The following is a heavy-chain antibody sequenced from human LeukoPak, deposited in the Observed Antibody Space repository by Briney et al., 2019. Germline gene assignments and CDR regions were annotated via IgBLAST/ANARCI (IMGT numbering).Heavy chain of an antibody. J-gene: IGHJ5*02. D-gene: IGHD1-26*01. CDR3: ARHRGGYGNYEDWFDP. CDR2: VYPGDSDT. Sequence: GESLKISCKASVYIFSRYWIAWVRQVPGKGLEWMGIVYPGDSDTRYSPSFRGQVTISADTSISTTYLQWSSLKASDTAIYYCARHRGGYGNYEDWFDPWGQGTLVTVSS. CDR1: VYIFSRYW. V-gene: IGHV5-51*01.